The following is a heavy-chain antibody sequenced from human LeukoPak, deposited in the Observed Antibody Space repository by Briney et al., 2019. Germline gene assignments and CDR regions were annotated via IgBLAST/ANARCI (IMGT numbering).Heavy chain of an antibody. J-gene: IGHJ4*02. CDR3: ARFRGKKPYDY. CDR2: INHSGST. D-gene: IGHD3-10*01. V-gene: IGHV4-34*01. Sequence: SETLSLTCAVYGGPFSGYYWSWIRQPPGKGLEWIGEINHSGSTNYNPSLKSRVTISVDTSKNQFSLKLSSVTAADTAVYYCARFRGKKPYDYWGRGTLVTVSS. CDR1: GGPFSGYY.